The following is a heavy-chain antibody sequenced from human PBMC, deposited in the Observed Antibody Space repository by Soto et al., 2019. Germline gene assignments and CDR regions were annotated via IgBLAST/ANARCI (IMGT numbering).Heavy chain of an antibody. D-gene: IGHD3-10*01. CDR2: INHSGST. Sequence: QVQLQQWGAGLLKPSETLSLTCAVYGGSFSGYYWSWIRQPPGKGLEWIGEINHSGSTNYNPSLTSRVTRSVDTSKNQCSLKLSSVTAADTAVYYCAREGDYGSGSYSWGQGTLVTVSS. J-gene: IGHJ4*02. V-gene: IGHV4-34*01. CDR3: AREGDYGSGSYS. CDR1: GGSFSGYY.